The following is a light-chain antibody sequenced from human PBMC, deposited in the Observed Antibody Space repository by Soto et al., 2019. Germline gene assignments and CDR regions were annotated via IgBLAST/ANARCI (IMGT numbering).Light chain of an antibody. V-gene: IGKV1-5*03. Sequence: DIQMTQSPSTLSASVGDRVTITCRASQSISSWLAWYQQKPGKAPKLLIYKASSLESGVPSRFNSSGSGTEFTLTISSRQPDDFATYCCQQFHSFSPTFGQGTKVEI. J-gene: IGKJ1*01. CDR2: KAS. CDR1: QSISSW. CDR3: QQFHSFSPT.